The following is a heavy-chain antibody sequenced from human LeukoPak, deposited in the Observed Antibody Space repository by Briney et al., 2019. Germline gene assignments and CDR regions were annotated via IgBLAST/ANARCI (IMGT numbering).Heavy chain of an antibody. D-gene: IGHD6-13*01. CDR2: ISGSGGGT. CDR3: AKDQVGVAAPGY. Sequence: GGSLRLSCAASGFTFSSDGMTWVRQAPGKGLEWVSAISGSGGGTFYADSVKGRLTISRDNSENTLYLQMNSLRVDDTAVYYCAKDQVGVAAPGYWGQGTLVTVSS. J-gene: IGHJ4*02. CDR1: GFTFSSDG. V-gene: IGHV3-23*01.